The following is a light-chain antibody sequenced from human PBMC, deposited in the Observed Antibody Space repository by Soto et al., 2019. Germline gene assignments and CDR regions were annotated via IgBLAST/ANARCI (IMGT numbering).Light chain of an antibody. Sequence: IQLTQSPSFLSASLGDRATITCRTNQGLSGYLDWYQQKPGKAPKLLIQEASLLQSVVTSRFSGSVSGTVYTLTISSLLPEDFATYYCQQLHTYPRTFGQGTKV. CDR3: QQLHTYPRT. CDR2: EAS. J-gene: IGKJ1*01. V-gene: IGKV1-9*01. CDR1: QGLSGY.